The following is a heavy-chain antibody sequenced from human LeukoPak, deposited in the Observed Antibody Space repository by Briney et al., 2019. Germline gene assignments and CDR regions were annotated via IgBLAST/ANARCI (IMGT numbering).Heavy chain of an antibody. J-gene: IGHJ4*02. CDR3: AKVETAAAATLRGFDY. V-gene: IGHV3-23*01. D-gene: IGHD6-13*01. CDR1: GFTFSNAW. CDR2: IGGSGGST. Sequence: TGGSLRLSCAASGFTFSNAWMSWVRQAPGKGLEWVSSIGGSGGSTYYADSVKGRFTISRDNSKNTLYLQMNSLRAEDTAVYYCAKVETAAAATLRGFDYWGQGTLVTVSS.